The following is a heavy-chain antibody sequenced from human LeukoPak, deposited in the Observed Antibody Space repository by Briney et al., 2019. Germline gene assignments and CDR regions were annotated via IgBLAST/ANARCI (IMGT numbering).Heavy chain of an antibody. V-gene: IGHV4-31*09. D-gene: IGHD3-10*01. J-gene: IGHJ4*02. Sequence: SETLSLTCTVSGGSISSGGYYWTWIRQHPGKGLEWIGYIYYSGSTYYNPSLKSRVTISVDRSKNQFSLKLSSVTAADTAVYYCGFYGSGSPYYFDYWGQGTLVTVSS. CDR1: GGSISSGGYY. CDR2: IYYSGST. CDR3: GFYGSGSPYYFDY.